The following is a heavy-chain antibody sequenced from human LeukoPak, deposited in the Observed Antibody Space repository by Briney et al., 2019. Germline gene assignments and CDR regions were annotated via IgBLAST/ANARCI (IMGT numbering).Heavy chain of an antibody. CDR1: GFTFSSYA. D-gene: IGHD3-10*01. CDR2: ISAGGAST. V-gene: IGHV3-23*01. Sequence: SGGSLRLSCAASGFTFSSYAMNWVRQAPGKGLEWVSVISAGGASTDYADSVKGRFTISRDNSKNTLYLQMNTLRAEDTAVYFCAKQPYQYVSGSPSWLDPWGQGTLVTVSS. J-gene: IGHJ5*02. CDR3: AKQPYQYVSGSPSWLDP.